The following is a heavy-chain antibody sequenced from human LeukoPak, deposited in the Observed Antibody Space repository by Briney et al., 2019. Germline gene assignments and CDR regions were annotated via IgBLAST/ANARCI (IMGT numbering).Heavy chain of an antibody. D-gene: IGHD6-13*01. V-gene: IGHV1-69-2*01. Sequence: GASVKVSCKVSGYTFTHYYMHWLRQAPGKGLDWMGLVDPEDGETIYAEKFQGRVTMTRDTSTSTVYMELSSLRSEDTAVYYCAREGVIAAAGVDYWGQGTLVTVSS. J-gene: IGHJ4*02. CDR1: GYTFTHYY. CDR2: VDPEDGET. CDR3: AREGVIAAAGVDY.